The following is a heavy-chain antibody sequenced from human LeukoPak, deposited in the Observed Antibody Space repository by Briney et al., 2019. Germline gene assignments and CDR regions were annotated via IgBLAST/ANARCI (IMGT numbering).Heavy chain of an antibody. Sequence: SETLSLTCTVSGGSISSGGYYWSWIRQHPGKGLEWIGYIYYSGSTYYNPSLKSRVTISVDTSKNQFSLKLSSVTAADTAVYYCARPTTVTTTAFDIWGQGTMVTVSS. CDR3: ARPTTVTTTAFDI. J-gene: IGHJ3*02. CDR2: IYYSGST. CDR1: GGSISSGGYY. V-gene: IGHV4-31*03. D-gene: IGHD4-11*01.